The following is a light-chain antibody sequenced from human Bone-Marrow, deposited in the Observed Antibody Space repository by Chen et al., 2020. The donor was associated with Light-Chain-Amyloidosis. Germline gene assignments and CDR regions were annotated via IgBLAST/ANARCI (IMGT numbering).Light chain of an antibody. V-gene: IGLV2-14*01. J-gene: IGLJ1*01. Sequence: QSALTQPASVSGSPGQSITISCIGTSSDVGGDNHVSWYQQHPDKAPKLMIYAVTNRPSWVPDRFSGSKSDNTASLTISGLQTEDEADYFCSSYTITNTLVFGSGTRVTVL. CDR3: SSYTITNTLV. CDR1: SSDVGGDNH. CDR2: AVT.